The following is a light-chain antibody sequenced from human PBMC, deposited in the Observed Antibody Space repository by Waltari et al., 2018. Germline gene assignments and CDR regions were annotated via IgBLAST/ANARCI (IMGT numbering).Light chain of an antibody. V-gene: IGKV3-11*01. CDR1: QSVNRY. Sequence: DIVLTQSPGTLSLSPGERATLSCRASQSVNRYLAWYQHKPGQAPRLLIYDASNRATGIPARFSGSGSGTDFTRTISSLEPEDFAVYYCQQRANWPPVTFGQGTRLEIK. J-gene: IGKJ5*01. CDR3: QQRANWPPVT. CDR2: DAS.